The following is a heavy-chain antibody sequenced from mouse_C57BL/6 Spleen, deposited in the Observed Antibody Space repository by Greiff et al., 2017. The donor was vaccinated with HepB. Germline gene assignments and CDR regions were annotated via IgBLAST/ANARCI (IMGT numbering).Heavy chain of an antibody. J-gene: IGHJ1*03. V-gene: IGHV1-69*01. Sequence: VQLQQPGAELVMPGASVKLSCKASGYTFTSYWMHWVKQRPGQGLEWIGEIDPSDSYTNYNQKFKGKSTLTVDKSSSTAYMQLSSLTSEDSAVYYCARFITTVVSYWYFDVWGTGTTVTVSS. D-gene: IGHD1-1*01. CDR1: GYTFTSYW. CDR3: ARFITTVVSYWYFDV. CDR2: IDPSDSYT.